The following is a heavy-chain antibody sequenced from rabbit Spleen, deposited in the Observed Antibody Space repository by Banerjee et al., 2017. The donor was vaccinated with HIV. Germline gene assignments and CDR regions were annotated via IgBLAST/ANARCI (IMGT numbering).Heavy chain of an antibody. D-gene: IGHD7-1*01. CDR3: ARGGYGGFGTITGLGL. CDR2: IDPIFGIA. J-gene: IGHJ4*01. CDR1: GFDFSRYYM. Sequence: QEQLVESGGGLVQPGGSLKLSCKASGFDFSRYYMSWVRQAPGKGLEWIGDIDPIFGIAVYASWAKGRFTISKTSSTTVTLQMTSLTAADTAIYFCARGGYGGFGTITGLGLWGQGTLVTVS. V-gene: IGHV1S45*01.